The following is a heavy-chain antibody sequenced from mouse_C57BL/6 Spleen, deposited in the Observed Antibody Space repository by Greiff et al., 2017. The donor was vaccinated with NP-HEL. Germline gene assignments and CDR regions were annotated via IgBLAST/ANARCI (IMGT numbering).Heavy chain of an antibody. Sequence: QVQLQQPGAELVRPGSSVKLSCKASGYTFTSYWMHWVKQRPIQGLEWIGNIDPSDSGTNYNQKFKDKATLTVDKSSSTAYMQLSSLTSEDSAVYYCARGRDGWYFDVWGTGTTVTVSS. V-gene: IGHV1-52*01. CDR2: IDPSDSGT. CDR1: GYTFTSYW. J-gene: IGHJ1*03. D-gene: IGHD3-3*01. CDR3: ARGRDGWYFDV.